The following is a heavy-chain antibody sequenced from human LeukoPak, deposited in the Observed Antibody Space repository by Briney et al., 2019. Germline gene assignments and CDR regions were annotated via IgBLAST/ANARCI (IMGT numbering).Heavy chain of an antibody. CDR3: AKAGSSGYYFDAFDI. Sequence: PGGSLRLSCAASGFTFDDYAMHWVRQAPGKGLEWVSGISWNSGSIGYADSVKGRFTISRDNAKNSLYLQMNSLRAEDMALCYCAKAGSSGYYFDAFDIWGQGTMVTVSS. CDR1: GFTFDDYA. V-gene: IGHV3-9*03. CDR2: ISWNSGSI. D-gene: IGHD3-22*01. J-gene: IGHJ3*02.